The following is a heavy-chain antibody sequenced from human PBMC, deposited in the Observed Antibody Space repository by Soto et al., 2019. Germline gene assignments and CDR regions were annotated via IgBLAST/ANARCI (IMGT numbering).Heavy chain of an antibody. CDR1: GSSISRGYF. CDR3: ARDGILATCGGDCSQP. D-gene: IGHD2-21*02. V-gene: IGHV4-38-2*02. Sequence: PSETLSLTCTVSGSSISRGYFWGWIRQPPGKGLEWIGSIYHTGSTYYNSSLKSRVTISVDTSKNQFSLKLTSVTAADTAIYYCARDGILATCGGDCSQPWGQGTLVTV. CDR2: IYHTGST. J-gene: IGHJ4*02.